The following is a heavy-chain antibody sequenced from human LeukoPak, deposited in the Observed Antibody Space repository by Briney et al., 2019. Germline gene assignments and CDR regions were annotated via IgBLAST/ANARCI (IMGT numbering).Heavy chain of an antibody. CDR2: LYSGGST. V-gene: IGHV3-66*02. J-gene: IGHJ4*02. D-gene: IGHD2-2*02. CDR3: AREDRYTGGSFDY. Sequence: GGSLRLSCAASGFTVSSNHMHWVRQAPGKGLEWVSVLYSGGSTHYADSVKGRFTISRDNSKNTLYLQMNSLTAEDTAVYYCAREDRYTGGSFDYWGQGTLVTVSS. CDR1: GFTVSSNH.